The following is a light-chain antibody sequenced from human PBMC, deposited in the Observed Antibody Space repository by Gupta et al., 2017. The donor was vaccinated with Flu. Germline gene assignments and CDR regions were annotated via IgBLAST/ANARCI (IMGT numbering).Light chain of an antibody. CDR3: KSYDSSLSGVV. Sequence: QSVLTQPPSVSGAPAQRVTISCTGSSPNIGAGYAVHWYQQLPGTAPKLLIYGNSNRPSGVPDRFSGSKSGTSASLAITGLQAEDEADYYCKSYDSSLSGVVFGGGTKLTVL. J-gene: IGLJ2*01. CDR1: SPNIGAGYA. CDR2: GNS. V-gene: IGLV1-40*01.